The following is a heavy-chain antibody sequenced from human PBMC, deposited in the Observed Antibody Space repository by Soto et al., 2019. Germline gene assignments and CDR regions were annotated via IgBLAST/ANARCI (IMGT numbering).Heavy chain of an antibody. CDR2: IYYSGST. CDR1: GGSISSYY. J-gene: IGHJ4*02. Sequence: SETLSLTCTVSGGSISSYYWSWIRQPPGKGLEWIGYIYYSGSTNYNPSLKSRVTVSVDTSKNQFSLKLSSVTAADTAVYYCARVTYGDYPYRDYYFDYWGQGTLVTVSS. V-gene: IGHV4-59*12. D-gene: IGHD4-17*01. CDR3: ARVTYGDYPYRDYYFDY.